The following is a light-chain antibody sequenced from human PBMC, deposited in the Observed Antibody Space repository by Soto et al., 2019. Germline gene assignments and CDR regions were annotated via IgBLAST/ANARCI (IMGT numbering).Light chain of an antibody. CDR2: DVS. CDR1: NSDVGGYNY. Sequence: QSALTQPRSVSGSPGQSVTISCTGTNSDVGGYNYVSWYQQYLGKAPKLMIYDVSKRPSGVPDRFSDSKSGNTASLTISGLQAEDEADYYCCSYAGSYTWVFGGGTKLTVL. J-gene: IGLJ3*02. CDR3: CSYAGSYTWV. V-gene: IGLV2-11*01.